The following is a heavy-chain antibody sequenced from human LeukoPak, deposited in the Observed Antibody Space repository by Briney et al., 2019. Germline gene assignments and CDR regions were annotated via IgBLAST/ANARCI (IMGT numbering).Heavy chain of an antibody. CDR3: ARLRGGIYSSRDAFDI. CDR2: MNPNSGNT. Sequence: GASVKVSFKASGYTFTSYDINWVRQAPGQGLEWMGWMNPNSGNTGYAQKFQGRVTMTRNTSISTAYMELRSLRSDDTAVYYCARLRGGIYSSRDAFDIWGQGTMVTVSS. V-gene: IGHV1-8*01. J-gene: IGHJ3*02. D-gene: IGHD6-19*01. CDR1: GYTFTSYD.